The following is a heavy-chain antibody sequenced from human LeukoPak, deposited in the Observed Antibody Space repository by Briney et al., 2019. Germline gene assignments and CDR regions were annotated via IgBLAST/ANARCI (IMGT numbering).Heavy chain of an antibody. Sequence: GGSLRLSCAASGFTFSSYSMNWVRQAPGKGLEWVSSISSSSSYVYYADSVKGRFTISRDNAKNSLYLQMNSLRAEDTAVYYCARGTGTNVLRPFDYWGQGTLVNVSS. CDR2: ISSSSSYV. J-gene: IGHJ4*02. V-gene: IGHV3-21*01. D-gene: IGHD2/OR15-2a*01. CDR1: GFTFSSYS. CDR3: ARGTGTNVLRPFDY.